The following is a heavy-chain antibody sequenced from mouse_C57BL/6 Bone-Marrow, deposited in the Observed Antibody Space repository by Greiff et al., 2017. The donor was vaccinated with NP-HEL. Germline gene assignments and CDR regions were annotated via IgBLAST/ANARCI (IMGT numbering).Heavy chain of an antibody. CDR1: GYTFTDYE. CDR2: IDPETGGT. CDR3: TRGGPWFAY. D-gene: IGHD1-1*02. V-gene: IGHV1-15*01. J-gene: IGHJ3*01. Sequence: QVQLKQSGAELVRPGASVTLSCKASGYTFTDYEMHWVKQTPVHGLEWIGAIDPETGGTAYNQKFKGKAILTADKSSSTAYMGLRSLTSEDSAVYYCTRGGPWFAYWGQGTLVTVSA.